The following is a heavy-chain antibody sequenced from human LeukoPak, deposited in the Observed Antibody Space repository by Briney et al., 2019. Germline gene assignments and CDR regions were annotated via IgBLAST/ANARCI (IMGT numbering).Heavy chain of an antibody. Sequence: PGGSLRLSCATSGFTFSSYAMRWVRQAPGKGLVWVSRINSDGSSTSYADSVKGRFTISRDNAKNTLYLQMNSLRAEDTAVYYCARALSGRGYSYDYWGQGTLVTVSS. CDR1: GFTFSSYA. CDR2: INSDGSST. CDR3: ARALSGRGYSYDY. J-gene: IGHJ4*02. V-gene: IGHV3-74*01. D-gene: IGHD5-18*01.